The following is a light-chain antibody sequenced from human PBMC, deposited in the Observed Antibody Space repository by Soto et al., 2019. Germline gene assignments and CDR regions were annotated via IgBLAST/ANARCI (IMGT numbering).Light chain of an antibody. CDR1: QSVSTRY. J-gene: IGKJ2*01. V-gene: IGKV3-20*01. Sequence: ESMLTQSPGTLSLSPGERATLSCRASQSVSTRYLAWYQQKPGQAPRLLIYGASIRAAGIPDRFSGSGSGTYFTLTIIRLEPEEVSVYYLQQFASSPLAFTCVHGTKLEIK. CDR3: QQFASSPLAFT. CDR2: GAS.